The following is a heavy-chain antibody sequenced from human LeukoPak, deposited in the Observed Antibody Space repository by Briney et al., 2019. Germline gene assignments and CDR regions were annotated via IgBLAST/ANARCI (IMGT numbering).Heavy chain of an antibody. CDR1: GGSISSYY. CDR3: ARELPADAFDI. V-gene: IGHV4-4*09. CDR2: IYTSGST. D-gene: IGHD5-24*01. Sequence: PSETLSLTCTVSGGSISSYYWSWIRQPPGKGLEWIGYIYTSGSTNYNPSLKSRVTISVDTSKNQFSLKLSSVTAADTAMYFCARELPADAFDIWGQGTMVTVSS. J-gene: IGHJ3*02.